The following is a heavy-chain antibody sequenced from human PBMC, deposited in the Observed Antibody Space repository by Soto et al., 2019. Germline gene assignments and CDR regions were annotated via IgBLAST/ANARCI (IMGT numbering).Heavy chain of an antibody. CDR2: ISGSGGST. CDR3: AKDSKEYSSGWYRGSLGAVDYFDY. CDR1: GFTFSSYA. Sequence: GGSLRLSCAASGFTFSSYAMSWVRQAPGKGLEWVSAISGSGGSTYYADSVKGRFTISRDNSKNTLYLQMNSLRAEDTAVYYCAKDSKEYSSGWYRGSLGAVDYFDYWGQGTLVTVSS. D-gene: IGHD6-19*01. J-gene: IGHJ4*02. V-gene: IGHV3-23*01.